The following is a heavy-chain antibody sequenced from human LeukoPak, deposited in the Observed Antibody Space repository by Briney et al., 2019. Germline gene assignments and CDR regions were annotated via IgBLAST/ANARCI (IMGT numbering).Heavy chain of an antibody. CDR1: GYTFSSYA. D-gene: IGHD5-24*01. J-gene: IGHJ4*02. Sequence: GSLRLSCAASGYTFSSYAMHWVRQAPGKGLEWVAVISYDGSNKYYADSVKGRFTISRDNSKNTLYLQMNSLRAEDTAVYYCARCRDGYTQPPDYWGQGTLVTVSS. V-gene: IGHV3-30*04. CDR3: ARCRDGYTQPPDY. CDR2: ISYDGSNK.